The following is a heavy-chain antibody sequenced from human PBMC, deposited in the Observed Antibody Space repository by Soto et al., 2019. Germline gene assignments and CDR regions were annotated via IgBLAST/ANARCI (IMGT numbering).Heavy chain of an antibody. V-gene: IGHV1-69*12. CDR1: GGTFSSYA. D-gene: IGHD6-19*01. Sequence: QVQLVQSGAEVKKPGSSVKVSCKASGGTFSSYAISWVRQAPGQGLEWMGGIIPIFGTANYAQKFQGRVTINADESTSPADVDLISLSSDDTAVYYCARDASPIAVAGYDAFDIWGQGTMVTVSS. CDR2: IIPIFGTA. CDR3: ARDASPIAVAGYDAFDI. J-gene: IGHJ3*02.